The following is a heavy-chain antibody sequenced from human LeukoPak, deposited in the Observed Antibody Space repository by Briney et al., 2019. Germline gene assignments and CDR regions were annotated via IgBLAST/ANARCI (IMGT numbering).Heavy chain of an antibody. CDR3: VIGGINGTYYGLLH. Sequence: EPGGSLSLSCAASGFTFSWYSMNWVRQAPGKGLEWISYINSSRIPIHYADPVKGRFPISRDNDKNSLSLQMNNLRGEDTAIYYCVIGGINGTYYGLLHWGQGALVTVSS. J-gene: IGHJ4*02. D-gene: IGHD1-26*01. CDR1: GFTFSWYS. V-gene: IGHV3-48*01. CDR2: INSSRIPI.